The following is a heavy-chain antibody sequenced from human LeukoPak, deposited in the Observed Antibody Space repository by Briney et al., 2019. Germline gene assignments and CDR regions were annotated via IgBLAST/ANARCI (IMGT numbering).Heavy chain of an antibody. CDR1: GFTFSGSA. V-gene: IGHV3-73*01. J-gene: IGHJ6*02. CDR2: IRGKANSYAT. Sequence: SGGSLRLSCAASGFTFSGSAMHWVRQASGKGLEWVGRIRGKANSYATAYAASVKGRFTISRDDSKNTAYLQMNSLKTEDTAVYYCTRLRRGPYYYYGMDVWGQGTTITVSS. D-gene: IGHD3-10*01. CDR3: TRLRRGPYYYYGMDV.